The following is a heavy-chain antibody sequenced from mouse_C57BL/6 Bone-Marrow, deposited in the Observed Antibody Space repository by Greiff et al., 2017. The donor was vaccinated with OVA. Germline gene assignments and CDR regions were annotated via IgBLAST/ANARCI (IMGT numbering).Heavy chain of an antibody. V-gene: IGHV5-6*01. CDR3: ASTVLPAWFAY. CDR2: ISSGGSYT. CDR1: GFTFSSYC. Sequence: EVQLQESGGDLVKPGGSLKLSCAASGFTFSSYCMSWVRQTPDKRLEWVATISSGGSYTYYPDSVKGRFTISRDNAKNTLYLQMSSLKSEDTAMCSCASTVLPAWFAYWGQGTLVTVSA. J-gene: IGHJ3*01. D-gene: IGHD1-1*01.